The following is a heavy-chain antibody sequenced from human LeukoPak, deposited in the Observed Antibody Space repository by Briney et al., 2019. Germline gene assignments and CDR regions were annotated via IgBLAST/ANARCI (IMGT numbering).Heavy chain of an antibody. Sequence: GGSLRLSCAASGFTFSSYWMHWVRQAPGKGLVWVSRINSDGSSTSYADSVKGRFTISRDNAKNTLYLQMNSLRAEDTAVYYCAGPDHSSNLAPYYYGMDVWGQGTTVTVSS. CDR2: INSDGSST. CDR3: AGPDHSSNLAPYYYGMDV. CDR1: GFTFSSYW. D-gene: IGHD6-13*01. J-gene: IGHJ6*02. V-gene: IGHV3-74*01.